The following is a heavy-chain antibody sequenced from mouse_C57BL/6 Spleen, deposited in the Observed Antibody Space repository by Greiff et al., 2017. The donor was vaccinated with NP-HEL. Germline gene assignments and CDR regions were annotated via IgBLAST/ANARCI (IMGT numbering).Heavy chain of an antibody. CDR3: ARDDGYAHWYFDV. V-gene: IGHV1-55*01. CDR1: GYTFTSYW. J-gene: IGHJ1*03. Sequence: QVQLQQPGAELVKPGASVKMSCKASGYTFTSYWITWVKQRPGQGLEWIGDIYPGSGSTNYNEKFKSKATLTVDTSSSTAYMQRSSLTSEDSAVYYCARDDGYAHWYFDVWGTGTTVTVSS. CDR2: IYPGSGST. D-gene: IGHD2-3*01.